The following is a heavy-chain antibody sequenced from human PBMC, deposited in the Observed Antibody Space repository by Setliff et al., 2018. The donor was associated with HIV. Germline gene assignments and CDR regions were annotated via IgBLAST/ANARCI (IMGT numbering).Heavy chain of an antibody. CDR2: IIPIFGTT. CDR1: GGTFSNYG. D-gene: IGHD3-3*01. J-gene: IGHJ4*02. CDR3: ARDRMGGYFTFDY. V-gene: IGHV1-69*05. Sequence: SVKVSCKAYGGTFSNYGISWVRQAPGQGLEWMGGIIPIFGTTKYAQKFQGRVTITTDESTSTAYMELSSLRSEDTAVYYCARDRMGGYFTFDYWGQGTLVTVSS.